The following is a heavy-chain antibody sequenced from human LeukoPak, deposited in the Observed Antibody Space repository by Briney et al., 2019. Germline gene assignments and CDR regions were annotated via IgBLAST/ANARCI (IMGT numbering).Heavy chain of an antibody. D-gene: IGHD4-23*01. CDR3: AKRGNPTVGHHYLDV. V-gene: IGHV3-23*01. J-gene: IGHJ6*03. Sequence: GGTLRLSCAVSGFRVSDYYMSWVRQAPGKGLEGVSTITTSGGSTFYADSVMGRFTISRDNSRSKMYLQMNGLSAEETAVYYCAKRGNPTVGHHYLDVWGKGTTVSVSS. CDR1: GFRVSDYY. CDR2: ITTSGGST.